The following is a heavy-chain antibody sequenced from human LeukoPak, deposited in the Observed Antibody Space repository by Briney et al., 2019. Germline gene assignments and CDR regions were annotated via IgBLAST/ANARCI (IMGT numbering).Heavy chain of an antibody. Sequence: SETLSLTCTVSGGSISSYYWSWIRQPPGKGLEWIGYIYYSGSTNYNPSLKSRVTISVDTSKNQFSLKLSSVTAADTAVYYCARKVGDGYYFYAFDIWGQGTMVTVSS. CDR3: ARKVGDGYYFYAFDI. J-gene: IGHJ3*02. CDR1: GGSISSYY. CDR2: IYYSGST. D-gene: IGHD3-3*01. V-gene: IGHV4-59*01.